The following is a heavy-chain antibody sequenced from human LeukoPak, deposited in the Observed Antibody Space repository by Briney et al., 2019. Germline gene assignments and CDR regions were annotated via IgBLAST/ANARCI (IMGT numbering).Heavy chain of an antibody. J-gene: IGHJ4*02. Sequence: PGGSLRLSCAASGFTFSSYEMNWVRQAPGKGLEWVSYISSSGSTIYYADSVKGRFTISRDNAKNSLYLQMNSLRAEDTAVYYCARTYCSGDCYADYWGQGTLVTVSS. CDR3: ARTYCSGDCYADY. CDR2: ISSSGSTI. V-gene: IGHV3-48*03. D-gene: IGHD2-21*02. CDR1: GFTFSSYE.